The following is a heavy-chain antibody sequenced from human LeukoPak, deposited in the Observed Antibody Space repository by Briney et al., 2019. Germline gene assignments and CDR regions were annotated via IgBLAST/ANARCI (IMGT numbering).Heavy chain of an antibody. D-gene: IGHD3-9*01. J-gene: IGHJ6*03. V-gene: IGHV3-48*03. CDR2: ISSSGSTK. Sequence: GGSLRLSCAASGFTFSSYEMNWVRQAPGKGLEWVSYISSSGSTKYYADSVKGRFTISRDNAKSSLYLQMNSLRAEDTAVYYCARRVEYYDILTGYPYYYYYMDVWGKGTTVTVSS. CDR3: ARRVEYYDILTGYPYYYYYMDV. CDR1: GFTFSSYE.